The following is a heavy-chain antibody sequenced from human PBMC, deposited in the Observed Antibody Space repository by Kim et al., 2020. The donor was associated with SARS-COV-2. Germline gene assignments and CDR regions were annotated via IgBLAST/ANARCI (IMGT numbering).Heavy chain of an antibody. J-gene: IGHJ4*02. CDR3: ARGRPPDDY. V-gene: IGHV4-34*01. CDR1: GGSFSGYY. Sequence: SETLSLTCAVYGGSFSGYYWSWIRQPPGKGLEWIGEINHSGSTNYNPSLKSRVTISVDTSKNQFSLKLSSVTAADTAVYYCARGRPPDDYWGQGTLVTVSS. CDR2: INHSGST.